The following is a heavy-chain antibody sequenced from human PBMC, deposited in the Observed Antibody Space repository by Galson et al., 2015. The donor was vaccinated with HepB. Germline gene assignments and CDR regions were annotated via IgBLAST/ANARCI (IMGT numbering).Heavy chain of an antibody. V-gene: IGHV3-49*04. Sequence: SLRLSCAVSGFTFSDYGMRWVRQAPGKGLEWVGFIRSADDRGTTAYAASVKGRFSISRDDSKSISYLQMNSLKNEDTAVYDCTRGCTSTSCYNGLDVWGPGTTVTVSS. CDR1: GFTFSDYG. J-gene: IGHJ6*02. CDR3: TRGCTSTSCYNGLDV. D-gene: IGHD2-2*02. CDR2: IRSADDRGTT.